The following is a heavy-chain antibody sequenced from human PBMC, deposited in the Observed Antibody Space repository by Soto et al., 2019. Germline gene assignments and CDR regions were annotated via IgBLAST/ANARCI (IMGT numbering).Heavy chain of an antibody. D-gene: IGHD3-22*01. V-gene: IGHV4-34*01. CDR1: GGSFSGYY. Sequence: SETLSLTCVVNGGSFSGYYWSWIRQPPGKGLEWIGEINDSGITDSNPSLESRVTISVDTSKNQFSLKLSSVTAADTAVYYCARALHSSGYSLDYWGQGTLVTVSS. CDR2: INDSGIT. J-gene: IGHJ4*02. CDR3: ARALHSSGYSLDY.